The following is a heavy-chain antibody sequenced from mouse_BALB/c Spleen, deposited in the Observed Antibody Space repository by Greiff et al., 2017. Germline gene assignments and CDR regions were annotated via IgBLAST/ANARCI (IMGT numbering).Heavy chain of an antibody. CDR1: GYPFIRTW. CDR3: ARKKTGFFDY. CDR2: INPSTGYT. D-gene: IGHD4-1*01. V-gene: IGHV1-7*01. J-gene: IGHJ2*01. Sequence: QVQLQQSGAELAKPGASGRLSCKASGYPFIRTWWHGVKQRPGQGLEWIGYINPSTGYTEYNQKFKDKATLTADKSSSTAYMQLSSLTSEDSAVYYCARKKTGFFDYWGQGTTRTVSS.